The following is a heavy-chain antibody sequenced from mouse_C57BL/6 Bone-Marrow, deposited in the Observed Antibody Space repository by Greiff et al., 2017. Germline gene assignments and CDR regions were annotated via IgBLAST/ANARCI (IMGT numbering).Heavy chain of an antibody. Sequence: QVQLQQSGPELVKPGASVKISCKASGYAFSSSWMNWVKQRHGKGLEWIGRIYPGDGDTNYNGKFKGKATLTADKSSSTAYMQLSSLTSEDSAVYFCAREGKNYYGSSSYWYFDGWGTATTVTVSS. CDR3: AREGKNYYGSSSYWYFDG. D-gene: IGHD1-1*01. J-gene: IGHJ1*03. CDR2: IYPGDGDT. CDR1: GYAFSSSW. V-gene: IGHV1-82*01.